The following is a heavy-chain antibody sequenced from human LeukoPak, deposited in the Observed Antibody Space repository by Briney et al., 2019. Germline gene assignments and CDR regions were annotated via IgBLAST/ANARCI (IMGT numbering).Heavy chain of an antibody. D-gene: IGHD3-10*01. J-gene: IGHJ4*02. V-gene: IGHV3-53*01. CDR2: IYSGGRT. Sequence: SGGSLRLFCAASGFTVSSNYMSWVRQAPGKGLEWVSVIYSGGRTFYADSVKGRFTISRDISKNTLYLQMNSLRAEDTAVYYCAKDPYGSGSFDYWGQGTLVTVSS. CDR3: AKDPYGSGSFDY. CDR1: GFTVSSNY.